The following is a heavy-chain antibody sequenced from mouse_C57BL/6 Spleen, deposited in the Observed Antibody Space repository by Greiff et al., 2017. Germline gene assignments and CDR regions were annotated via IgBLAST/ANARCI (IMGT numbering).Heavy chain of an antibody. CDR1: GYTFTDYY. CDR3: SRAGLLPSDY. Sequence: VQLQQPGAELVRPGASVKLSCKASGYTFTDYYINWVKQRPGQGLEWIARINPGSGNPNYNEKFKGKATWTVDQSSSTAYMQRNGLTSEDSAVCYWSRAGLLPSDYWGQGTTLTVSS. V-gene: IGHV1-76*01. D-gene: IGHD1-1*01. J-gene: IGHJ2*01. CDR2: INPGSGNP.